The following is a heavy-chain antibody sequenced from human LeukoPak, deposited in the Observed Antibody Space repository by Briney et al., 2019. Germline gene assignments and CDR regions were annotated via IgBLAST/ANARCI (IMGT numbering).Heavy chain of an antibody. CDR1: GGSFSGYF. Sequence: PSETLSLTCGVYGGSFSGYFWSWIRQPPGKGLEWIGEINHSGSTNYNPSLKTRVTISVDTSKNQFSLKLSSVTAADTAVYYCARRLLGYCSGGSCYSGYFQHWGQGTLVTVSP. D-gene: IGHD2-15*01. J-gene: IGHJ1*01. CDR3: ARRLLGYCSGGSCYSGYFQH. V-gene: IGHV4-34*01. CDR2: INHSGST.